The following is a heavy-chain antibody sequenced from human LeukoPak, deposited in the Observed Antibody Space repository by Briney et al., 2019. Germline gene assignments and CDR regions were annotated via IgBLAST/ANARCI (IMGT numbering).Heavy chain of an antibody. CDR3: AKDLDYGDSSYFDY. V-gene: IGHV3-23*01. CDR1: A. J-gene: IGHJ4*02. D-gene: IGHD4-17*01. Sequence: AMSWVRQAPGKGLEWVSAISGSGGSTYYADSVKGRFTISRDNSKNTLYLQMNSLRAEDTAVYYCAKDLDYGDSSYFDYWGQGTLVTVSS. CDR2: ISGSGGST.